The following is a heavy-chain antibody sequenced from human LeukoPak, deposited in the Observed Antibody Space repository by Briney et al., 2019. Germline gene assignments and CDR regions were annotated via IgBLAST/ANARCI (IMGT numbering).Heavy chain of an antibody. V-gene: IGHV1-69*06. D-gene: IGHD1/OR15-1a*01. CDR3: ATIGGDDAFDI. CDR2: IIPIFGTA. CDR1: GGTFSSYA. J-gene: IGHJ3*02. Sequence: GASVKVSCKASGGTFSSYAISWVRQAPGQGLEWMGGIIPIFGTANYAQKFQGRVTMTEDTSTDTAYMELSSLRSEDTAVYYCATIGGDDAFDIWGQGTMVTVSS.